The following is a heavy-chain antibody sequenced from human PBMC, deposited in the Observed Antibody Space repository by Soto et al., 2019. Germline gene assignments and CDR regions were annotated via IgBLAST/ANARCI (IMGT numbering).Heavy chain of an antibody. CDR2: ISYDGSNK. J-gene: IGHJ4*02. CDR1: GFTFSSYA. Sequence: QVQLVESGGGVVQPGRSLRLSCAASGFTFSSYAMHWVRQAPGKGLEWVAVISYDGSNKYYADSVKGRFTISRDNSKNTLYLQMNSLRAEDTAVYYCARDDPYGTPGDWGQGTLVTVSS. V-gene: IGHV3-30-3*01. D-gene: IGHD3-10*01. CDR3: ARDDPYGTPGD.